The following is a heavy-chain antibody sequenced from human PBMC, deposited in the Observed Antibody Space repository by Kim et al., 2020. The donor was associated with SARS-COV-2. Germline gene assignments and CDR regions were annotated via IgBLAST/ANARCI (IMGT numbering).Heavy chain of an antibody. CDR2: ISWNSGSI. D-gene: IGHD5-18*01. CDR1: GFTFGDYA. V-gene: IGHV3-9*01. CDR3: AKEGRGYSYGGFDY. J-gene: IGHJ4*02. Sequence: GGSLRLSCAASGFTFGDYAMHWVRQAPGKGLEWVSGISWNSGSIVYADSVKGRFTISRDNAKNSLYLQMNSLRAEDTALYYCAKEGRGYSYGGFDYWGQGTLLTVS.